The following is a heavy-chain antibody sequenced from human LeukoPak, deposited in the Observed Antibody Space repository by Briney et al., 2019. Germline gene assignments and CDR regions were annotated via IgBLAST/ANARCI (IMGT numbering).Heavy chain of an antibody. CDR3: ARDVRPDY. J-gene: IGHJ4*02. Sequence: GGSLRLSCAASGFTFSSYWMSWVRQAPGEGLEWVANIKQDGTEKYYMNSVKGRFSISRDNAKNSLYLQMNALRAEDTAVYYCARDVRPDYWGQGTLVTVST. D-gene: IGHD6-6*01. CDR2: IKQDGTEK. CDR1: GFTFSSYW. V-gene: IGHV3-7*04.